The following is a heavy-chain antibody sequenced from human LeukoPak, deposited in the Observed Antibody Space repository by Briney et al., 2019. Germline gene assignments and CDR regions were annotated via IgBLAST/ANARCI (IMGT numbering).Heavy chain of an antibody. CDR1: GYTFTGYY. CDR2: INPNSGGT. D-gene: IGHD2-15*01. J-gene: IGHJ4*02. Sequence: TVTDSCKASGYTFTGYYMHWVRQGPGQKLEWMGWINPNSGGTNYAQKFQGRVTMTRDTSISTAYMELSRLRSDDSALYYCAGEYCSGGTCRQGFDYWGQGTLVTVSS. V-gene: IGHV1-2*02. CDR3: AGEYCSGGTCRQGFDY.